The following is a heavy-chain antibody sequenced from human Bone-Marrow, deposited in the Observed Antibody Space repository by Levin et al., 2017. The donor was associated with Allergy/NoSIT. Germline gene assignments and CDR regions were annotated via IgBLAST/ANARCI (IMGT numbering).Heavy chain of an antibody. CDR1: GFTFSDYY. V-gene: IGHV3-11*06. J-gene: IGHJ4*02. D-gene: IGHD6-13*01. CDR2: ISSSSSYT. Sequence: GGSLRLSCAASGFTFSDYYMSWIRQAPGKGLEWVSYISSSSSYTNYADSVKGRFTISRDNAKNSLYLQMNSLRAEDTAVYYCARVLRGPGYSSSWTIDYWGQGTLVTVSS. CDR3: ARVLRGPGYSSSWTIDY.